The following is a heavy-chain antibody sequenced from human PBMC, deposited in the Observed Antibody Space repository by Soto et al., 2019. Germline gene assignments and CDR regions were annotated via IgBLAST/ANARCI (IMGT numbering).Heavy chain of an antibody. CDR3: EKRVAYSSSSAYFDN. V-gene: IGHV3-23*01. CDR2: IDGSGDST. D-gene: IGHD6-6*01. CDR1: GFPFRNYA. Sequence: GGSLRLSCATSGFPFRNYAMSWVRQTPGKGLEWVSAIDGSGDSTYYTDSVKGRFTVSRDDSKNTLYLQMNSLRAEETAVYYCEKRVAYSSSSAYFDNWGQGTLVTVSS. J-gene: IGHJ4*02.